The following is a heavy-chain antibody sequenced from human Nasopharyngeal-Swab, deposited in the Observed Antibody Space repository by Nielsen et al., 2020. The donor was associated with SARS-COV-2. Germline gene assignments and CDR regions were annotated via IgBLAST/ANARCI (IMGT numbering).Heavy chain of an antibody. Sequence: ASVKVSCKASGYTFTSYAMHWVRQAPGQRLEWMGWINAGNGNTKYSQKFQDRVTITRDTSASTAYMELSSLRSEDTAVYYCARVEAGYSSGGPYYYYGMDVWGQGTTVTVSS. CDR2: INAGNGNT. V-gene: IGHV1-3*01. J-gene: IGHJ6*02. CDR3: ARVEAGYSSGGPYYYYGMDV. CDR1: GYTFTSYA. D-gene: IGHD6-19*01.